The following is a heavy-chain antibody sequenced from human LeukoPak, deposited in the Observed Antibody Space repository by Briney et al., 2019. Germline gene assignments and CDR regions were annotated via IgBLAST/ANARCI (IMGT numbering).Heavy chain of an antibody. CDR2: IYYSGST. V-gene: IGHV4-31*03. CDR3: ARGVPAAMISWFDP. J-gene: IGHJ5*02. CDR1: GGSISSGGHY. Sequence: KSSETLSLTCTVSGGSISSGGHYWSWIRQHPGKGLEWIGYIYYSGSTYYNPSLKSRVTISVDTSKNQFSLKLSSVTAADTAVYYCARGVPAAMISWFDPWGQGTLVTVSS. D-gene: IGHD2-2*01.